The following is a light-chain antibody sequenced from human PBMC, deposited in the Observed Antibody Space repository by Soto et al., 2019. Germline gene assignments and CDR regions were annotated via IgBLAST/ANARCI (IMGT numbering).Light chain of an antibody. V-gene: IGKV3-20*01. Sequence: EIVLTQSPGTLSLSPGDRDTLSCRASQTFGTNYLVWYQQKPGQAPRLLIYGSSNRATGITDRFSGRGSGTDVTVAINRVEPEDFAVYDCQQFGGSRWTVGQGTKVEIK. CDR2: GSS. CDR1: QTFGTNY. CDR3: QQFGGSRWT. J-gene: IGKJ1*01.